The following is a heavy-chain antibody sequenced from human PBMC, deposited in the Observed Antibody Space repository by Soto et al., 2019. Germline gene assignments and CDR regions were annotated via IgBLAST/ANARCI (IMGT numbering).Heavy chain of an antibody. CDR2: FDPEDGET. CDR3: ATVRIAVAGTPDYYYYYGMDV. D-gene: IGHD6-19*01. J-gene: IGHJ6*02. V-gene: IGHV1-24*01. Sequence: ASVKVSCKVSGYTLTELSMHWVRQAPGKGLEWMGGFDPEDGETIYAQKFQGRVTMTEDTSTDTAYMELSSLRSEDTAVYYCATVRIAVAGTPDYYYYYGMDVWGQGTTVTVSS. CDR1: GYTLTELS.